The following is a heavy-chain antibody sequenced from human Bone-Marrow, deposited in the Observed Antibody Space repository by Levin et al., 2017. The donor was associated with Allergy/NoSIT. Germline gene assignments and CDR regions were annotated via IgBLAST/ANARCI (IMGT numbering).Heavy chain of an antibody. D-gene: IGHD3-3*01. J-gene: IGHJ3*02. V-gene: IGHV3-48*03. CDR3: ARDSNPLGGTPFAVVTDAFDI. CDR2: ISDSGSNI. CDR1: GFTFSSYE. Sequence: GGSLRLSCAASGFTFSSYEMNWVRQAPGKGLEWVAYISDSGSNIHYGDSVKGRFTISRDNAKNSLYLQLNSLRDGDTAVYYCARDSNPLGGTPFAVVTDAFDIWGRGTVVTVSS.